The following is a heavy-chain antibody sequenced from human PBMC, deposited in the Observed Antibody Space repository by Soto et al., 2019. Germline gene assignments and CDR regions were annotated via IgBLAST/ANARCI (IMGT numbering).Heavy chain of an antibody. D-gene: IGHD3-22*01. J-gene: IGHJ4*02. V-gene: IGHV1-46*01. CDR1: GYTFTSYY. CDR3: ARSPDYYDSSAPRGDYFDY. CDR2: INPSGGST. Sequence: GASVKVSCKASGYTFTSYYMHWVRQAPGQGLEWMGIINPSGGSTSYAQKFQGRVTMTRDTSTSTVYMELSSLRSEDTAVYYCARSPDYYDSSAPRGDYFDYWGQGTLVTVSS.